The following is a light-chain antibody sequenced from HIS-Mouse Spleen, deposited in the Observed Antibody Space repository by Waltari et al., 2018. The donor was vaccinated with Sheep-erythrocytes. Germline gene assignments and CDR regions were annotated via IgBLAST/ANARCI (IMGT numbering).Light chain of an antibody. CDR1: QSVSSSY. CDR2: GAS. J-gene: IGKJ1*01. V-gene: IGKV3-20*01. CDR3: QQYGSSPWT. Sequence: EIVLTQSPGTLSLSPGERATLSCRASQSVSSSYLAGYQQKPGQAPRLLIYGASSRAPGIPDRFSGSGSGTDFTLTISRLEPEDFAVYYCQQYGSSPWTFGQGTKVEIK.